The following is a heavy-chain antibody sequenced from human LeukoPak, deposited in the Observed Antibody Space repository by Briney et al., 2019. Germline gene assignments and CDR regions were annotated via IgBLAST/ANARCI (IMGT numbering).Heavy chain of an antibody. Sequence: GGSLRLSCAASGFTFSDYYMTWLRQAPGKGLEWVSNISSSSDSIYYTDSVKGRFTISRDNSKNTLYLQMNSLKTEDTAVYYCTTDRSYLWFGESLALDYWGQGTLVTVSS. D-gene: IGHD3-10*01. J-gene: IGHJ4*02. CDR3: TTDRSYLWFGESLALDY. CDR1: GFTFSDYY. V-gene: IGHV3-11*01. CDR2: ISSSSDSI.